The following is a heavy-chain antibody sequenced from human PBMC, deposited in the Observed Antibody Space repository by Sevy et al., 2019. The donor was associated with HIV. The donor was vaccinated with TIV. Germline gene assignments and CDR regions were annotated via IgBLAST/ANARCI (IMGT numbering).Heavy chain of an antibody. CDR1: GFTFSSYW. CDR2: IKQDGSGK. CDR3: ARDVGEGGDYYGMDV. Sequence: GGSLRLSCAASGFTFSSYWMSWVRQAPGKGLEWVANIKQDGSGKYYVDSVKGRFTISRDNAKNSLYLQMNSLRAEDTAVYYCARDVGEGGDYYGMDVWGQGTTVTVSS. V-gene: IGHV3-7*01. J-gene: IGHJ6*02. D-gene: IGHD3-3*01.